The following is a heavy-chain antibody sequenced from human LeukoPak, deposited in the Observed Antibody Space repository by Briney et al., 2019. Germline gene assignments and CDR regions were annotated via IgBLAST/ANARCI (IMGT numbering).Heavy chain of an antibody. Sequence: SETLSLTCTASGGSISSSNYYWAWIRQSPGEGLEWIGSMYYTVSIYDNPSLKSRVTMSIDTSRNQFSLKLNSVTAADTAVYYCARQGATVTTPFDYWGQGTLVTVSS. D-gene: IGHD4-4*01. J-gene: IGHJ4*02. CDR3: ARQGATVTTPFDY. V-gene: IGHV4-39*01. CDR2: MYYTVSI. CDR1: GGSISSSNYY.